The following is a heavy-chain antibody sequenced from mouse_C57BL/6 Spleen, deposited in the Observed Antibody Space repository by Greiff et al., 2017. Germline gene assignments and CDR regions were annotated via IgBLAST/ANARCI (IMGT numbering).Heavy chain of an antibody. D-gene: IGHD4-1*02. Sequence: VKVVESGAELVKPGASVKLSCKASGYTFTEYTIHWVKQRSGQGLEWIGWFYPGRGTIKYNEKFKDQATLTADKTSSPFYMELSRLTSEDAAVYFCARHETHNWDGFDYWGQGTTLTVSS. CDR1: GYTFTEYT. V-gene: IGHV1-62-2*01. CDR2: FYPGRGTI. J-gene: IGHJ2*01. CDR3: ARHETHNWDGFDY.